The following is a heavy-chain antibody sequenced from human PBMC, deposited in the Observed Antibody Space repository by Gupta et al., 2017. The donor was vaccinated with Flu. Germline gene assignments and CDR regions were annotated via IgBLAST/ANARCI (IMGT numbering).Heavy chain of an antibody. J-gene: IGHJ4*02. CDR2: ISWNSGTI. D-gene: IGHD6-6*01. CDR1: GFTFGDYA. Sequence: EVQLVESGGGLVQHGRSLRLSCAASGFTFGDYAIHWVRQLPGRGLEWVSSISWNSGTIGYADSVKSRFTISRDNTKTSLYLQMNSLRAEDTALYYCAKDNSASSLSFDYWGQGTLVTVSS. V-gene: IGHV3-9*01. CDR3: AKDNSASSLSFDY.